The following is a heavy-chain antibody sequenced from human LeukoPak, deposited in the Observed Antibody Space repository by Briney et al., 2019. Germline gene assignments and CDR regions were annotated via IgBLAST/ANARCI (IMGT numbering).Heavy chain of an antibody. CDR3: ARVRGVLMVYATGNWFDP. CDR2: ISAYNGNT. J-gene: IGHJ5*02. V-gene: IGHV1-18*01. D-gene: IGHD2-8*01. Sequence: ASVKVSCKASGYTFTSYGISWVRQAPGQGLEWMGWISAYNGNTNYGQELQGRVTMTTDTSTSTAYMELRSLRSDDTAVYYCARVRGVLMVYATGNWFDPWGQGTLVTVSS. CDR1: GYTFTSYG.